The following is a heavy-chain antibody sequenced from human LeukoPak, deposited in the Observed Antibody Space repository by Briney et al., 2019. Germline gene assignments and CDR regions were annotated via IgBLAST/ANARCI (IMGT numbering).Heavy chain of an antibody. V-gene: IGHV3-23*01. J-gene: IGHJ4*02. Sequence: GGSLRLSCAASGFIFSNYGMSWVRQAPGKGLEWVSAISGSGGSTYYADSVKGRFTISRDNSKNTLYLQMNSLRAEDTAVYYCAKDPVGDDFWSGYFLWGQGTLVTVSS. CDR3: AKDPVGDDFWSGYFL. CDR1: GFIFSNYG. CDR2: ISGSGGST. D-gene: IGHD3-3*01.